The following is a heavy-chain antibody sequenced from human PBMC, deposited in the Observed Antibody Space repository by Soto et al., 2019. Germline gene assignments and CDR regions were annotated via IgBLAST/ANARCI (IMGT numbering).Heavy chain of an antibody. J-gene: IGHJ5*02. D-gene: IGHD3-22*01. V-gene: IGHV4-39*01. CDR2: IYYSGST. CDR1: GGSISSSSYY. CDR3: ARQGVTMIVVVSNLTWFDP. Sequence: SETLSLTCTVSGGSISSSSYYWGWIRQPPGKGLEWIGSIYYSGSTYYNPSLKSRVTISVDTSKNQFSLKLSSVTAADTAVYYCARQGVTMIVVVSNLTWFDPWGQGTLVTVSS.